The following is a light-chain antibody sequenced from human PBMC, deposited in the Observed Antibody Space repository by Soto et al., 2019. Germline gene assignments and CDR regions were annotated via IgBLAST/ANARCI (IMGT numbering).Light chain of an antibody. V-gene: IGKV1-5*01. CDR3: QESYSTPYT. CDR1: QSISSW. J-gene: IGKJ2*01. CDR2: DAS. Sequence: DIPMTQSPSTLSASVGDRVTITCRASQSISSWLAWYQQKPGKAPKLLIYDASSLESGVPSRFSGSGSGTEFTLTISSLQPDDFATYFCQESYSTPYTFGLGTKLEIK.